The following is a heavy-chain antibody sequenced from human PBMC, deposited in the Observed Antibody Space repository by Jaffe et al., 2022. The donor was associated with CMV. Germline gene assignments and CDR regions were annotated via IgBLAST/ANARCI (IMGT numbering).Heavy chain of an antibody. CDR3: AKGTSAPDV. CDR1: GFTFINSG. J-gene: IGHJ4*02. V-gene: IGHV3-23*04. CDR2: FPGGGGST. Sequence: EVHVVESGGGLKQPGGSLTLSCAGSGFTFINSGMSWVRQAPGKGLEWVSGFPGGGGSTGYADSVKGRFTISRDNSKNTIYLQMNSLRVDDTAIYYCAKGTSAPDVWGQGTLVTVSS. D-gene: IGHD2-2*01.